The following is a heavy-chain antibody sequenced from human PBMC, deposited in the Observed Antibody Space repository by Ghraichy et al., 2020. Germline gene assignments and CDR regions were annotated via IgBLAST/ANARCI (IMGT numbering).Heavy chain of an antibody. V-gene: IGHV4-61*02. CDR2: IFTTGTT. Sequence: SQTLSLTCTVSGASISSGNYYWSWVRQPAGKGLEWIGRIFTTGTTNYNPSLKGRITVSVDTSKNQCSLKLTSVTAADTAAYYCTRVGGTTNWFDPWGQGTLVTVSS. D-gene: IGHD1-7*01. CDR1: GASISSGNYY. J-gene: IGHJ5*02. CDR3: TRVGGTTNWFDP.